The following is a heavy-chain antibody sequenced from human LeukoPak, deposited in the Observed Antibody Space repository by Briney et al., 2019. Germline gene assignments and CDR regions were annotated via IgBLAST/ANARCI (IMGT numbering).Heavy chain of an antibody. CDR3: ARDEAAAGELDAFDI. V-gene: IGHV4-34*01. Sequence: SETLSLTCAVYGGSISHYYWSWIRQSPGKGLECIGEINHSGSTDYNPSLKSRVTISVDTSKNQISLKLNSVTAADTAVYYCARDEAAAGELDAFDIWGQGTMVTVSS. CDR2: INHSGST. CDR1: GGSISHYY. J-gene: IGHJ3*02. D-gene: IGHD6-13*01.